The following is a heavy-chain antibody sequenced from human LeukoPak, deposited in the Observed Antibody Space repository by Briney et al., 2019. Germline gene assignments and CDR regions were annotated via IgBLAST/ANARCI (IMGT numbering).Heavy chain of an antibody. CDR3: ERHQGYRIDY. D-gene: IGHD3-16*02. Sequence: GGSLRLSCAASGFTFSSYWMHWVRQAPGEGLEWVSVMINGGSGTGYADSVKGRFTISRDNAKNTLYLQMNSLRAEDTAVYYCERHQGYRIDYWGQGTLVTVSS. CDR2: MINGGSGT. J-gene: IGHJ4*02. V-gene: IGHV3-74*01. CDR1: GFTFSSYW.